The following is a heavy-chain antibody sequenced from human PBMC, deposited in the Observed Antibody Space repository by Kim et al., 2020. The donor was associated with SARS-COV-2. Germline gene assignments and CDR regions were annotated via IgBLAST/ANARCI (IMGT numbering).Heavy chain of an antibody. CDR1: GFTFSSYS. Sequence: GGSLRLSCAASGFTFSSYSMNWVRQAPGKGLEWVSSISSSSSYIYYADSVKGRFTISRDNAKNSLYLQMNSLRAEDTAVYYCARGQLLRFLEWRNYYYGMDVWGQGTTVTISS. CDR3: ARGQLLRFLEWRNYYYGMDV. V-gene: IGHV3-21*01. D-gene: IGHD3-3*01. J-gene: IGHJ6*02. CDR2: ISSSSSYI.